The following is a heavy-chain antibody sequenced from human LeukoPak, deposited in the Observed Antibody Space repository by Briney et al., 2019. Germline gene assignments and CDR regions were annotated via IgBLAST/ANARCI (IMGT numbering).Heavy chain of an antibody. D-gene: IGHD2-2*01. CDR3: AKGRDKYQLLSKNWFDP. V-gene: IGHV3-9*01. CDR2: VSWNSGSI. Sequence: GRSLRLSCAASGFTFDDYAMHWVRQAPGKGLEWVSGVSWNSGSIGYADSVEGRFTISRDNAKNSLYLQMNSLGAEDTALYYCAKGRDKYQLLSKNWFDPWGQGTLVTVSS. J-gene: IGHJ5*02. CDR1: GFTFDDYA.